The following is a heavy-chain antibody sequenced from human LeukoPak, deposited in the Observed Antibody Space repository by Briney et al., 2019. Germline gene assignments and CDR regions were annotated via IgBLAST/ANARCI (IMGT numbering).Heavy chain of an antibody. CDR3: AREVSSAAMVNY. V-gene: IGHV4-39*02. CDR2: IYYSGST. Sequence: SETLSLTCTVSGGSISSYYWGWIRQPPGKGLEWIGSIYYSGSTYYNPSLKSRVTISVDTSKNQFSLKLSSVTAADTAVYYCAREVSSAAMVNYWGQGTLVTVSS. J-gene: IGHJ4*02. CDR1: GGSISSYY. D-gene: IGHD5-18*01.